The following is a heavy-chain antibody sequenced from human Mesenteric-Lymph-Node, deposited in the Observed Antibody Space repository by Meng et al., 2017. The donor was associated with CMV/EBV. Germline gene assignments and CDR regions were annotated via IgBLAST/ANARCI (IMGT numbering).Heavy chain of an antibody. CDR3: ARGAVGYCSSTSCYTDYFDY. CDR1: SFSGYY. V-gene: IGHV4-34*01. Sequence: SFSGYYWSWLRHPPGKGLEWIGEINHSGSTNYNPSLKSRVTISVDTSKNQFSLKLSSVTAADTAVYYCARGAVGYCSSTSCYTDYFDYWGQGTLVTVSS. J-gene: IGHJ4*02. D-gene: IGHD2-2*02. CDR2: INHSGST.